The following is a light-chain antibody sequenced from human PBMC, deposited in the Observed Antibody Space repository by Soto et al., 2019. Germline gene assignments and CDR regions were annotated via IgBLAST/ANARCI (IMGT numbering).Light chain of an antibody. Sequence: QSVLTQPHSASGTPGPRVTISCSGSSSNIGSNYVNWYQQLPGTAPKLLIHTNNQRPSGVPDRFSGSKSGTSASLAISGLQSEDEADYYCAAWDGSLMWVFGTGTKLTVL. CDR1: SSNIGSNY. V-gene: IGLV1-44*01. CDR2: TNN. CDR3: AAWDGSLMWV. J-gene: IGLJ1*01.